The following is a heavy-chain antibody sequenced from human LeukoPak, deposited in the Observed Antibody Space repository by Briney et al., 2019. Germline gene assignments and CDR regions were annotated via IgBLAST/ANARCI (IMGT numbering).Heavy chain of an antibody. D-gene: IGHD2-2*02. J-gene: IGHJ4*02. CDR3: ARWGCTSTTCFTPFDF. CDR1: GDSISKYH. CDR2: IYYTGST. V-gene: IGHV4-59*01. Sequence: PSETLSLTCIVSGDSISKYHWSWIRQPPGKGLEWIGYIYYTGSTRYNPSLNGRVTISVDTSKNHFSLKLSSVTAADTAVYYCARWGCTSTTCFTPFDFWGPGTLVTVSS.